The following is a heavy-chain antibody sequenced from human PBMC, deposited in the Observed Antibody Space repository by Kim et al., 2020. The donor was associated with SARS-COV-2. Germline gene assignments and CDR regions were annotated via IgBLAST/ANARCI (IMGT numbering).Heavy chain of an antibody. Sequence: ASVKVSCKASGYTFTGYYMHWVRQAPGQGLEWMGWINPNSGGTNYAQKFQGRVTMTRDTSISTAYMELSRLRSDDTAVYYCARERPPGFQQRLSRFDPWGQGTLVTVS. D-gene: IGHD6-25*01. CDR1: GYTFTGYY. V-gene: IGHV1-2*02. J-gene: IGHJ5*02. CDR2: INPNSGGT. CDR3: ARERPPGFQQRLSRFDP.